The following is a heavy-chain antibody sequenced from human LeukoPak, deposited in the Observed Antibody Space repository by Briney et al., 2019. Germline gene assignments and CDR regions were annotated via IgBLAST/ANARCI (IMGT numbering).Heavy chain of an antibody. CDR1: GYTFTGHY. Sequence: ASVKVSCKASGYTFTGHYMHWVRQAPGQGLEWMGWINTNTGNPTYAQGFTGRFVFSLDTSVSTAYLQISSLKAEDTAVYYCASVRGYSGYELDYWGQGTLVTVSS. D-gene: IGHD5-12*01. CDR3: ASVRGYSGYELDY. J-gene: IGHJ4*02. CDR2: INTNTGNP. V-gene: IGHV7-4-1*02.